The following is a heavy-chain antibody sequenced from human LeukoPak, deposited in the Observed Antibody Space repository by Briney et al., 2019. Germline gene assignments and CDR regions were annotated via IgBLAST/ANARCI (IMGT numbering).Heavy chain of an antibody. CDR3: AREPTHPSPWSIF. D-gene: IGHD3-3*01. V-gene: IGHV1-69*05. J-gene: IGHJ4*02. Sequence: GCSVKVSGKASGGTFSSYAISWVRQAPGHGLEWMGGIIPIFGTANYAQKFQGRVTITTDESTSTPYMELSSLRAEDTAVYYCAREPTHPSPWSIFWGQGTLVTVSS. CDR1: GGTFSSYA. CDR2: IIPIFGTA.